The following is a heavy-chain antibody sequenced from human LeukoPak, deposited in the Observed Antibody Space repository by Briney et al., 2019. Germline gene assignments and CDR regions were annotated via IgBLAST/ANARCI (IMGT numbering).Heavy chain of an antibody. Sequence: KASETLSLTCTVSGGSISSYCWSWIRQPPGKGLEWIGYIYYSGSTNYNPSLKSRVTISVDTSKNQFSLKLSSVTAADTAVYYCARGHGDYASPYYYYYMDVWGKGTTVTVSS. CDR3: ARGHGDYASPYYYYYMDV. J-gene: IGHJ6*03. D-gene: IGHD4-17*01. CDR1: GGSISSYC. CDR2: IYYSGST. V-gene: IGHV4-59*01.